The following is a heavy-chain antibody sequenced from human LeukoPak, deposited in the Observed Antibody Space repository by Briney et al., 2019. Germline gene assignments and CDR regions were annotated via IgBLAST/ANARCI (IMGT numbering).Heavy chain of an antibody. CDR1: GFTFSSYW. CDR2: IKQDGSEK. CDR3: ARDRGYSYGLRPYYFDY. J-gene: IGHJ4*02. Sequence: GGSLRLSFAASGFTFSSYWMSWVRQAPGKGLEGVANIKQDGSEKYYVDSVKGRFSISRDNAKNSLYLQMNSLRAEDTAVYYCARDRGYSYGLRPYYFDYWGQGTLVTVSS. V-gene: IGHV3-7*01. D-gene: IGHD5-18*01.